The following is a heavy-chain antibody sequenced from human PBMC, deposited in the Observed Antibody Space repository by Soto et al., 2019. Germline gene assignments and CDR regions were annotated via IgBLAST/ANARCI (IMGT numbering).Heavy chain of an antibody. CDR3: VKPPGYYSDSSGYSPE. V-gene: IGHV3-64D*06. CDR2: IDDNGVTA. Sequence: PGRSLRRPGFPPHFTSRNHSMPGVPQAPGRGLEYVSAIDDNGVTAYYADSVKGRFTISRDNSKNTLYLQMSSLRTEDTAVYYCVKPPGYYSDSSGYSPEWGQGTLVTVSS. J-gene: IGHJ1*01. D-gene: IGHD3-22*01. CDR1: HFTSRNHS.